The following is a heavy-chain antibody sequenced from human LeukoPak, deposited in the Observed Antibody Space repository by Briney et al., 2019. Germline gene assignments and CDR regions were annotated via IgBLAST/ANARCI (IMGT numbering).Heavy chain of an antibody. D-gene: IGHD3-22*01. V-gene: IGHV3-74*01. CDR2: IKSDGST. CDR3: ARAPSEIGGYYPEYFRH. J-gene: IGHJ1*01. Sequence: PGGSLRLSCAASGFTFSSYWMHWVRHAPGKGRVWVSRIKSDGSTNSADSVKGRFTISRDNAKNTVSLQMSSLRAEDTGAYFCARAPSEIGGYYPEYFRHWGQGTLVTVSS. CDR1: GFTFSSYW.